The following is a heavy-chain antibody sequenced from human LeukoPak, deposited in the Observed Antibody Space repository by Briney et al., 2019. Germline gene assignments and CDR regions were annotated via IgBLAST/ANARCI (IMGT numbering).Heavy chain of an antibody. CDR3: AKGFRGAVAGTAYFDY. V-gene: IGHV3-30*18. D-gene: IGHD6-19*01. J-gene: IGHJ4*02. CDR2: MSYDGSNK. Sequence: PGRSLRLSCAASGFTFSSYGMHWVRQAPGKGLEWAAVMSYDGSNKYYADSVKGRFTISRDNSKNTLYLQMNSLRAEDTAVYYCAKGFRGAVAGTAYFDYWGQGTLVTVSS. CDR1: GFTFSSYG.